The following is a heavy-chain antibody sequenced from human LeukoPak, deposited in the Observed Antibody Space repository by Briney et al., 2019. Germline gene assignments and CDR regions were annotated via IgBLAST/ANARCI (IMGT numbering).Heavy chain of an antibody. Sequence: PGGSLRLSCAASGFTFSSYAMSWVRQAPGKGLEWVSAISGSGGSTYYADSVKGRFTISRDNSKNTLYLQMNSLRAEDTAVYYCAKALDFDWLSSPFDYWGQGTLVTVSS. CDR1: GFTFSSYA. V-gene: IGHV3-23*01. D-gene: IGHD3-9*01. CDR3: AKALDFDWLSSPFDY. J-gene: IGHJ4*02. CDR2: ISGSGGST.